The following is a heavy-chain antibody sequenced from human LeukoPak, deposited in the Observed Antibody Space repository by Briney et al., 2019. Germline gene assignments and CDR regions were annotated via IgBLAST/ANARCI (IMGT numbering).Heavy chain of an antibody. V-gene: IGHV3-64*05. D-gene: IGHD3-10*01. J-gene: IGHJ4*02. CDR1: GFTFSSYA. Sequence: PGGSLRLSCAASGFTFSSYAMHWVRRAPGKGLEYVSGISSNGGTTYYADSVKGRFTISRDNSKNTLYVQMNSLRVEDTAVYYCVKGIKGWFGESYDYWGQGTLVTVSS. CDR3: VKGIKGWFGESYDY. CDR2: ISSNGGTT.